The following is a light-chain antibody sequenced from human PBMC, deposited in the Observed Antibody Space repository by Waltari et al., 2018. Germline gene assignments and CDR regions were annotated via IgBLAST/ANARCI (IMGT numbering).Light chain of an antibody. CDR1: SGHSRYA. CDR3: QTWDTDIRV. CDR2: LNSDGSH. V-gene: IGLV4-69*01. J-gene: IGLJ3*02. Sequence: QLVLTQSPSASASLGASVKPTCTLSSGHSRYAIAWHQQQPEKGPRFLMKLNSDGSHSKGDGIPDRFSGSSSGTERYLTISSLQSEDEADYYCQTWDTDIRVFGGGTELTVL.